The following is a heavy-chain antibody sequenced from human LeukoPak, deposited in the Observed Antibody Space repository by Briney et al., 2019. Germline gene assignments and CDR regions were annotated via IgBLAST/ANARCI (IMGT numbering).Heavy chain of an antibody. CDR1: GCTFTGYY. CDR3: ATLAPLGMFQSSYYGSGRYGYYMDV. Sequence: GASVKVSCKASGCTFTGYYMHWVRQAPGQGLEWMGWINPNSGGTNYAQKFQGRVTMTRDTSISTAYMELSRLRSDDTAVYYCATLAPLGMFQSSYYGSGRYGYYMDVWGKGTTVTISS. V-gene: IGHV1-2*02. CDR2: INPNSGGT. J-gene: IGHJ6*03. D-gene: IGHD3-10*01.